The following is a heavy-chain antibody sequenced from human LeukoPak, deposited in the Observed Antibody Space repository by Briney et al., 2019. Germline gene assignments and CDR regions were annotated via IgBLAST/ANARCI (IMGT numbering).Heavy chain of an antibody. Sequence: ASVKVSCKASGGTFSSYAISWVRQAPGQGLEWMGGIIPIFGTANYAQKFQGRVTITRDTSASTAYMELSSLRSEDMAVYYCARDKRAAAGSLDYWGQGTLVTVSS. CDR1: GGTFSSYA. CDR2: IIPIFGTA. V-gene: IGHV1-69*05. J-gene: IGHJ4*02. CDR3: ARDKRAAAGSLDY. D-gene: IGHD6-13*01.